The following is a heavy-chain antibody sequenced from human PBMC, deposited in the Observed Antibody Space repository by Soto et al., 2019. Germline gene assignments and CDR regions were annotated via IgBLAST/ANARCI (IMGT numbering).Heavy chain of an antibody. V-gene: IGHV3-23*01. CDR2: ISGGGDTT. D-gene: IGHD2-8*01. CDR3: AKLRDFVVLPAGILDY. J-gene: IGHJ4*02. CDR1: GFTFSSYG. Sequence: PGGSLRLYCAASGFTFSSYGISWIRLSPGKGLEWVSVISGGGDTTYYTPSVKGRFTISRDDFRNTLYLQMNSLRTEDTAIYYCAKLRDFVVLPAGILDYWGPGTLVTVSS.